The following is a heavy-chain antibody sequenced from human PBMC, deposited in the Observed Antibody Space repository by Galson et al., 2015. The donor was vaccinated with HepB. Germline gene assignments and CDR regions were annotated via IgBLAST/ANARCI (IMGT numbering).Heavy chain of an antibody. Sequence: TLSLTCAVYGGSFSGYYWSWIRQPPGKGLEWIGEINHSGSTNYNPSLKSRVTISVDTSKNQFSLKLSSVTAADTAVYYCARGLAYCGGDCPDWGQGTLVTVSS. CDR1: GGSFSGYY. D-gene: IGHD2-21*02. CDR2: INHSGST. J-gene: IGHJ4*02. CDR3: ARGLAYCGGDCPD. V-gene: IGHV4-34*01.